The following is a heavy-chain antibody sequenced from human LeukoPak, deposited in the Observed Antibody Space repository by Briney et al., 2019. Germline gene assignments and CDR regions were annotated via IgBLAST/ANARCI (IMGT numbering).Heavy chain of an antibody. J-gene: IGHJ4*02. CDR2: IYTSGST. CDR3: AKLAITMIVVTD. D-gene: IGHD3-22*01. V-gene: IGHV4-4*07. Sequence: SETLSLTCTVSGGSINSYYWSWIRQPAGKGLEWIGRIYTSGSTNYNPSLKSRVTMSVDTSKNQFSLKLSSVTAEDTAVYYCAKLAITMIVVTDWGQGTLVTVSS. CDR1: GGSINSYY.